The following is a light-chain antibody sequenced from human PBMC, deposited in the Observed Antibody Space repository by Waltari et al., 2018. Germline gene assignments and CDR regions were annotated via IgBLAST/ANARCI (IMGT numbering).Light chain of an antibody. CDR3: ATWDDGLSGLL. J-gene: IGLJ2*01. CDR2: SNN. CDR1: RYNIGSHA. Sequence: QSVLTQPHPASGAPGQTITITCSGGRYNIGSHAGNWYQKLPGAAPRLLIHSNNQRPSGVPDRFSASKSGTSASLAISGLQSEDEADYYCATWDDGLSGLLFGGGTTLTVL. V-gene: IGLV1-44*01.